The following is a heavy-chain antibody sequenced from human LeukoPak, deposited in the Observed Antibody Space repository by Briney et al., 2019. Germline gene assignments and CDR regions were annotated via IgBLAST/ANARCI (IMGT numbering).Heavy chain of an antibody. CDR1: GFTFSSYA. CDR2: ISYDGSNK. CDR3: ATAPEGRIAVAGAGVLDY. J-gene: IGHJ4*02. Sequence: QPGRSLRLSCATSGFTFSSYAMHWVRQAPGKGLEWVAAISYDGSNKYYADSVKGRFTISRDNSKNTVHLQMNSLRAEDTAAYYCATAPEGRIAVAGAGVLDYWGQGTLVTVSS. V-gene: IGHV3-30-3*01. D-gene: IGHD6-19*01.